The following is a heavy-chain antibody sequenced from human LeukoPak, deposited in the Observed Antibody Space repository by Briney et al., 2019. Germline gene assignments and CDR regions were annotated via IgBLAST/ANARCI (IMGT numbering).Heavy chain of an antibody. J-gene: IGHJ5*02. V-gene: IGHV3-64*01. CDR3: ARDSVKTYYYILTGFDWFDP. CDR1: GFTFSSYA. Sequence: GGSLRLSCAASGFTFSSYAMHWVRQAPGKGLEYVSAISSNGGSTYYANSVKGRFTISRDNSKNTLYLQMGSLRAEDMAVYYCARDSVKTYYYILTGFDWFDPWGQGTLVTVSS. CDR2: ISSNGGST. D-gene: IGHD3-9*01.